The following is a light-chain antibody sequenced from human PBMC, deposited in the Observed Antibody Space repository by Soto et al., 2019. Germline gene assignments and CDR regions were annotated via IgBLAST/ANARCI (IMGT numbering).Light chain of an antibody. J-gene: IGKJ5*01. V-gene: IGKV1-8*01. CDR2: AAS. Sequence: AIRMTQSPSSFSASTGDRVTITCRASQGISSYLAWYQQKPGKAPKLLIYAASTLQSGVPSRFSGSGSGTDFTLTISSLQPEDFATYYCQHSYSTPRTFGQGTRLEI. CDR3: QHSYSTPRT. CDR1: QGISSY.